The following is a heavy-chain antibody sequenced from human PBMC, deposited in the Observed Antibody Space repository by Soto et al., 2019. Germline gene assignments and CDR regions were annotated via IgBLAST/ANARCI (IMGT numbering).Heavy chain of an antibody. CDR1: GGSISSYY. CDR2: IYYSGST. D-gene: IGHD5-18*01. V-gene: IGHV4-59*01. J-gene: IGHJ6*02. Sequence: SETLSLTCTVSGGSISSYYWSWIRQPPGKGLEWIGYIYYSGSTNYNPSLKSRVTISVDTSKNQFSLKLSSVTAADTAVYYCARGVGYSYGPSPLYYYYYGMDVWGQGTTVTVSS. CDR3: ARGVGYSYGPSPLYYYYYGMDV.